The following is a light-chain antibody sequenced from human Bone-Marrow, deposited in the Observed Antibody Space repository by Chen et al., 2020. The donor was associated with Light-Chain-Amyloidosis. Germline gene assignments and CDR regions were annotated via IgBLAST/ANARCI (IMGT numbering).Light chain of an antibody. Sequence: DIQMTQSPSSLSASVGDRVTLSCRASQSIGNLLNWYQQKPGRAPKFLISVASSLQSGVPSRFSGSGSGTDFTLTISSLQPEDFATYYCQQSYDPPFTFGPGTKVDIK. CDR1: QSIGNL. V-gene: IGKV1-39*01. CDR3: QQSYDPPFT. J-gene: IGKJ3*01. CDR2: VAS.